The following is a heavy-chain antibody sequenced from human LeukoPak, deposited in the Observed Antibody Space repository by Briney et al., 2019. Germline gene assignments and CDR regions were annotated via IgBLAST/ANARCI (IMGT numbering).Heavy chain of an antibody. D-gene: IGHD3-3*01. V-gene: IGHV4-59*08. CDR1: GGSISSYY. CDR2: INYSGST. CDR3: ARLATDYDFWSGYYTGQATHYYYYIDV. J-gene: IGHJ6*03. Sequence: SETVSPTCTVSGGSISSYYWSWIRQPPGKGPEWIGYINYSGSTNYNPSLKSRVTISVDTSKNQFSLKLSSVTAADTAVYYCARLATDYDFWSGYYTGQATHYYYYIDVWGQGTTVTVSS.